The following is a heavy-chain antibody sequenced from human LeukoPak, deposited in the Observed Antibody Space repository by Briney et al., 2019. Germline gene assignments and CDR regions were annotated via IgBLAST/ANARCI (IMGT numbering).Heavy chain of an antibody. CDR1: GLNFRTYA. D-gene: IGHD2-2*01. J-gene: IGHJ4*02. CDR2: ISGSGGST. CDR3: AKWGGDIVVVPAANYFDY. V-gene: IGHV3-23*01. Sequence: GGSLRLSCTASGLNFRTYAMSWVRQAPGKGLEWVSAISGSGGSTYYADSVKGRFTISRDNSKNTLYLQMNSLRAEDTAVYYCAKWGGDIVVVPAANYFDYWGQGTLVTVSS.